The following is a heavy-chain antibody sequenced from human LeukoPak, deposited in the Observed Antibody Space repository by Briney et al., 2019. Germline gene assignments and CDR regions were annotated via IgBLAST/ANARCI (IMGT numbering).Heavy chain of an antibody. D-gene: IGHD1-26*01. CDR3: AKDDSGSYYSY. V-gene: IGHV3-66*02. Sequence: GGSLRLSCAASGFTVSSNYMSWVRQAPGKGLEWVSVIYSGGSTYYADSVKGRFTISRDNSKNTLYLQMNSLRAEDTAVYYCAKDDSGSYYSYWGQGTLVTVSS. CDR2: IYSGGST. CDR1: GFTVSSNY. J-gene: IGHJ4*02.